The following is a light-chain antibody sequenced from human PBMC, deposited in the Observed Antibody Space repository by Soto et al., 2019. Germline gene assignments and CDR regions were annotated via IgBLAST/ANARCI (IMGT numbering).Light chain of an antibody. CDR2: GHN. CDR1: YSNIGAGYE. V-gene: IGLV1-40*01. Sequence: QLVLTQPPSVSGAPGQRVTISCTGSYSNIGAGYEVHWYQRIPGTAPKLLISGHNNRPSGVPDRFFGSKSGTSASLTIIGLQAEDEADYYCQSYDSSLSGSGVFGGGTKVTVL. CDR3: QSYDSSLSGSGV. J-gene: IGLJ3*02.